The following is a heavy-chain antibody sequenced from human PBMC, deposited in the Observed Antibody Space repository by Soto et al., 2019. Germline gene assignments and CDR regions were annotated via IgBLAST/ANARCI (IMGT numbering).Heavy chain of an antibody. CDR1: GFSLSTRGVA. Sequence: QITLEESGPTLVKPTQTLTLTCSFSGFSLSTRGVAVGWVRQPPGKALEWLALISGNDDKRYSPSLKTRLTITKDTSQNQVVLTVTNMDPVDTATYYCAHSQDDSGWMYYFDYWGQGTLVTVSS. CDR2: ISGNDDK. J-gene: IGHJ4*02. V-gene: IGHV2-5*01. D-gene: IGHD6-19*01. CDR3: AHSQDDSGWMYYFDY.